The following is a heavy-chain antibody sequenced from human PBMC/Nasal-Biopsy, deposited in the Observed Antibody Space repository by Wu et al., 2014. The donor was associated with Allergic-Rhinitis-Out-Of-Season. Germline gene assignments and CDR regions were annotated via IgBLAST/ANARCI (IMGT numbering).Heavy chain of an antibody. V-gene: IGHV3-30*01. D-gene: IGHD3/OR15-3a*01. Sequence: VISYDGSDEDYADSVKGRFTISRDNSKNTLLLQMINLRPEDTAMYYCAREKGLLWGLGTLVTVAS. CDR2: ISYDGSDE. J-gene: IGHJ4*02. CDR3: AREKGLL.